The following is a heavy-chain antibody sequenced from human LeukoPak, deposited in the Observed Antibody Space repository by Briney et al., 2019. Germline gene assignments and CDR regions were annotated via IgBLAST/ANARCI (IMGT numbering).Heavy chain of an antibody. D-gene: IGHD1/OR15-1a*01. CDR1: GFTFSSNA. J-gene: IGHJ4*02. CDR2: ISGSGGST. Sequence: GGSLRLSCAASGFTFSSNAMSWVRQAPGKGLEWVSAISGSGGSTYYADSVKGRFTISRDNSKNTLYLQMNSLRAEDTAVYYCAKWNNAWRAWDSWGQGTLVTVSS. CDR3: AKWNNAWRAWDS. V-gene: IGHV3-23*01.